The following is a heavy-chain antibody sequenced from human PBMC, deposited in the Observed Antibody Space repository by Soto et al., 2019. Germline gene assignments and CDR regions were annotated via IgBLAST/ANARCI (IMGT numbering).Heavy chain of an antibody. CDR3: ARDRGAVTTSYDAFDI. CDR2: TSSSSHYI. J-gene: IGHJ3*02. Sequence: EVQLVESGGGLVKPGGSLRLSCEVSGFTFNSYSMNWVRQAPGKGLEWVSSTSSSSHYIYYADSVKGRFTISRDDAKNLLYLQMNSLRAEDTAVYYCARDRGAVTTSYDAFDIWGQGTMVTVSS. CDR1: GFTFNSYS. D-gene: IGHD4-17*01. V-gene: IGHV3-21*01.